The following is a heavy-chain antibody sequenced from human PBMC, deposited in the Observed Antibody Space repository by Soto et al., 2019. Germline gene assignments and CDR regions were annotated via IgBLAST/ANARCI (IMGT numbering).Heavy chain of an antibody. J-gene: IGHJ4*02. Sequence: ASVKVSCKASGYTFTSYYMHWVRQAPGQGLEWMGIINPSGGSTSYAQKFQGRVTMTRDTSTSTVYMELSSLRSEDTAVYYCAIPAHIAAAGPDYFDYWAQGTLVTVSS. V-gene: IGHV1-46*01. CDR2: INPSGGST. CDR3: AIPAHIAAAGPDYFDY. CDR1: GYTFTSYY. D-gene: IGHD6-13*01.